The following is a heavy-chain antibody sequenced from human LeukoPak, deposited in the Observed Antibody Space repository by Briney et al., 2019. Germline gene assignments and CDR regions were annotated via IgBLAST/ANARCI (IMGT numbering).Heavy chain of an antibody. D-gene: IGHD4-17*01. J-gene: IGHJ4*02. CDR1: GFTFSSYA. CDR3: AKETDYGDHIDY. V-gene: IGHV3-23*01. Sequence: GGSLRLSCAASGFTFSSYAMSWVRQAPGKGLEWVSGISGSGGSTYYADSVKGRFTISRDNSKNTLYLQMNSLRAGDTAVYYCAKETDYGDHIDYWGQGALVTVSS. CDR2: ISGSGGST.